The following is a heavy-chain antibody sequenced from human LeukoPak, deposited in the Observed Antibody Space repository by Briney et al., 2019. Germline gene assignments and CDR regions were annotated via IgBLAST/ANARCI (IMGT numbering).Heavy chain of an antibody. Sequence: GGSLRLSCAASGFTFDDYAMHWVRQAPGKGLEWVSGVSWNSGSIGYADSVKGRFTISRDNAKNSLYLQMNSLRAEDTALYYCAKGGFGHDSSGYSDPYYFDYWGQGTLVTVSS. CDR3: AKGGFGHDSSGYSDPYYFDY. CDR2: VSWNSGSI. V-gene: IGHV3-9*01. J-gene: IGHJ4*02. CDR1: GFTFDDYA. D-gene: IGHD3-22*01.